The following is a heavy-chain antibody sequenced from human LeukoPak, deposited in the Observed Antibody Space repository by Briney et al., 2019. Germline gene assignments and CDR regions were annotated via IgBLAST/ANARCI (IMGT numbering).Heavy chain of an antibody. CDR2: ISTYNGNT. CDR1: GYTFTSYG. J-gene: IGHJ4*02. Sequence: GVSVKVSCKASGYTFTSYGVSWVRQAPGQGLEWMGWISTYNGNTNYAQKFQGRVTMTTDTSTSTAYMELRSLRSDDTAIYYCARDLTIVAAGTFGYWGQGTLVTVSS. D-gene: IGHD6-13*01. CDR3: ARDLTIVAAGTFGY. V-gene: IGHV1-18*01.